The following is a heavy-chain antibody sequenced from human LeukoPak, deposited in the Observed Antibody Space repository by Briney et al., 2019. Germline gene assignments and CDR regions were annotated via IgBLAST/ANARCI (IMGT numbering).Heavy chain of an antibody. V-gene: IGHV3-74*03. D-gene: IGHD2-15*01. Sequence: GGSLRLSCAASGFTFTDYWMHWVRQVAGKGLVWVSRINGDLTNTTYADSVKGRFTISRDNAKNSLYLQMNSLRAEDTAVYYCARSSSRYCSGGSCYSGVLGYFDYWGQGTLVTVSS. J-gene: IGHJ4*02. CDR3: ARSSSRYCSGGSCYSGVLGYFDY. CDR1: GFTFTDYW. CDR2: INGDLTNT.